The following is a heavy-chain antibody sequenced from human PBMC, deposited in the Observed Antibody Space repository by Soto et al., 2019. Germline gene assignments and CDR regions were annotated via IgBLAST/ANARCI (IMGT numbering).Heavy chain of an antibody. CDR2: SYHSGST. CDR1: SGSISSSNW. J-gene: IGHJ6*03. Sequence: QVQLQESGPGLVKPSGTLSLTCAVSSGSISSSNWWSWVRQPPGKGLEWIGESYHSGSTNYNPSLKRRVTISVDKSKNQFSLKLSSVTAADTAVYYCARVSTGTDYYYYYYMDVWGKGTTVTVSS. V-gene: IGHV4-4*02. CDR3: ARVSTGTDYYYYYYMDV. D-gene: IGHD1-7*01.